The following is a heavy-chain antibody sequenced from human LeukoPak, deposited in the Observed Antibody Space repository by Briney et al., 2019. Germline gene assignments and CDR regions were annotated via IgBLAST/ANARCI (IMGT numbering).Heavy chain of an antibody. CDR2: IYWNDDK. CDR3: ARSSPNWNYWSYFDY. J-gene: IGHJ4*02. CDR1: GFSLSTSGVG. V-gene: IGHV2-5*01. Sequence: SGPTLVKPTQTLTLTCTFSGFSLSTSGVGVGWIRQPPGKALEWLALIYWNDDKRYSPSLKSRLTITKDTSKNQVVLTMTNIDPVDTATYYCARSSPNWNYWSYFDYWGQGTMVTVCS. D-gene: IGHD1-7*01.